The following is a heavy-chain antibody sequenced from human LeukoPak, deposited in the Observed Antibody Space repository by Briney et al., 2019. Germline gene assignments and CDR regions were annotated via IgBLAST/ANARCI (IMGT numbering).Heavy chain of an antibody. Sequence: SETLSLTCTVSGYSISSGYYWGWIRQPPGEGLEWIGAISNSGDTYYNPSLKSRLTLSMDTLKNQFSLKVRSVTAADTAVYYCARAPGSGWSDWGQGSLVTVSS. D-gene: IGHD6-19*01. CDR3: ARAPGSGWSD. J-gene: IGHJ1*01. CDR1: GYSISSGYY. V-gene: IGHV4-38-2*02. CDR2: ISNSGDT.